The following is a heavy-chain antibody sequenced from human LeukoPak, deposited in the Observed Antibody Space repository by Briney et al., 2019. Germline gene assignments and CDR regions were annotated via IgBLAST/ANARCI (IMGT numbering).Heavy chain of an antibody. Sequence: SGGSLRLSCAASGFTFSTYAMSWVRQAPGKGLEWVSAVRGSGTDTYYADSVKGRFTISRDNSNNTLYLQLNSLRAEDTAIYYCAKTSRTNSAYDSPFDYWGQGTLVTVSS. CDR1: GFTFSTYA. V-gene: IGHV3-23*01. D-gene: IGHD5-12*01. CDR3: AKTSRTNSAYDSPFDY. J-gene: IGHJ4*02. CDR2: VRGSGTDT.